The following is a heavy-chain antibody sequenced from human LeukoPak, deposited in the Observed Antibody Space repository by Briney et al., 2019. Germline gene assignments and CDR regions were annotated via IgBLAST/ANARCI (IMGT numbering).Heavy chain of an antibody. Sequence: GGSLRLSCAASGFTFSDFAMNWVRQAPGKGLEWVSFITRVSTYTYYSDSVKGRVTISRDNHKDLLYLQINSLRGDDSGIYYCTRDRNDYGDPDAFDIWGQGTVVTVSS. V-gene: IGHV3-21*01. D-gene: IGHD4-17*01. CDR1: GFTFSDFA. J-gene: IGHJ3*02. CDR2: ITRVSTYT. CDR3: TRDRNDYGDPDAFDI.